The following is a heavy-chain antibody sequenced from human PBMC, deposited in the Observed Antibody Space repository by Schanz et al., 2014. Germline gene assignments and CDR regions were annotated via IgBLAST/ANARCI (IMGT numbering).Heavy chain of an antibody. V-gene: IGHV3-53*01. Sequence: EVQLVESGGGLIQPGGSLRLSCAVSGFTVSSNYMSWVRQAPGKGLEWVSTVYMSAASTRYADSVKGRFIISRDSSKNTLFLQMNSLRPEDTALYFCARDEGRDGYNLAFDVWGQGTTVTVS. CDR1: GFTVSSNY. D-gene: IGHD5-12*01. CDR2: VYMSAAST. J-gene: IGHJ6*02. CDR3: ARDEGRDGYNLAFDV.